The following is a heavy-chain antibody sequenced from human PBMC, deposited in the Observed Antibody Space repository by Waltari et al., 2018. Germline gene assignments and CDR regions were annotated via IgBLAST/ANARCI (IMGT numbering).Heavy chain of an antibody. CDR1: GFNFNSYT. Sequence: EVQLVESGGGLVTPGGSLRLSCVASGFNFNSYTMNWVRQAPGKGLGLVSSIGANANYIYYAYSVRCRFTTSRDNARNSLYLQMTSLRAEDTAVYFCASHFEDYYYYMDVWGKGTTVTVSS. V-gene: IGHV3-21*01. J-gene: IGHJ6*03. CDR2: IGANANYI. CDR3: ASHFEDYYYYMDV.